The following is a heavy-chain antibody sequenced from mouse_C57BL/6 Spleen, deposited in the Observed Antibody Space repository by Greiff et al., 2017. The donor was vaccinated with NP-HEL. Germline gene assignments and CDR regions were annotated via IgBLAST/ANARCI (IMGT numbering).Heavy chain of an antibody. CDR2: IDPSDSYT. J-gene: IGHJ4*01. CDR1: GYTFTSYW. Sequence: QVQLQQPGAELVKPGASVKLSCKASGYTFTSYWMQWVKQRPGQGLEWIGEIDPSDSYTNYNQKFKGKATLTVDTSSSTAYMQLSSLTSEDSAVYYCARKIYDAMDYWGQGTSVTVSS. V-gene: IGHV1-50*01. D-gene: IGHD1-1*01. CDR3: ARKIYDAMDY.